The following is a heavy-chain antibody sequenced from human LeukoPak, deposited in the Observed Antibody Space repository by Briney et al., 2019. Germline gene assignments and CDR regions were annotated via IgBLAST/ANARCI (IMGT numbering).Heavy chain of an antibody. D-gene: IGHD6-19*01. J-gene: IGHJ4*02. CDR1: GFTFSSYA. Sequence: GGSLRLSCAASGFTFSSYAMSWVRQAPGKGLEWVSGISGSGGGTYYVDTVKGRFTISRDNSKNTLYMQMNSPRAEDTAVYHCAKGRCSSGWNYFDYWGQGTLVTVSS. CDR2: ISGSGGGT. V-gene: IGHV3-23*01. CDR3: AKGRCSSGWNYFDY.